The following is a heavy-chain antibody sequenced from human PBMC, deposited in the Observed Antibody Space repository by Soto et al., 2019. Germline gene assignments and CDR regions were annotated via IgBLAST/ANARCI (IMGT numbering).Heavy chain of an antibody. D-gene: IGHD3-22*01. V-gene: IGHV3-48*03. CDR1: GFTFSSYE. CDR2: ISSSGSTI. J-gene: IGHJ4*02. Sequence: GGSLRLSCAASGFTFSSYEMNWVRQAPGKGLERVSYISSSGSTIYYADSVKGRFTISRDNAKNSLYLQMNSLRAEGTAVYYCARINNYYDSSGYYPDYWGQGTLVTVSS. CDR3: ARINNYYDSSGYYPDY.